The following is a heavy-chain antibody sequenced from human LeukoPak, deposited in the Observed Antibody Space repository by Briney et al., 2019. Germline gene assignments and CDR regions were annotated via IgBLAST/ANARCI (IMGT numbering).Heavy chain of an antibody. CDR2: VYPSGTT. V-gene: IGHV4-61*02. Sequence: SETLSLTCTVSGVSISSGTFHWSWIRPPAGKELEWIGRVYPSGTTRYNPSLKSRVTLSRHTSKNQFSLKLSSVPAADTAVYYCARDEVQVVPATLHYSYSMDVWGIGTPVTVSS. CDR3: ARDEVQVVPATLHYSYSMDV. CDR1: GVSISSGTFH. J-gene: IGHJ6*03. D-gene: IGHD2-15*01.